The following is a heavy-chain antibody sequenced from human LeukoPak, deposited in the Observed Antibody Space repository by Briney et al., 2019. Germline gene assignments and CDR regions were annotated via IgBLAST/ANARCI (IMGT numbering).Heavy chain of an antibody. CDR3: LRGAGWAYSSSWYLWVDYYYYYMDV. Sequence: SVKVSCKASGGIFSSYAISGVRQAPGQGVEWMGGIIPIFGTANYAQRLQGRVTITADESTSAPYLEVSGLRSEDTAGCYFLRGAGWAYSSSWYLWVDYYYYYMDVWGKGTTVTVSS. CDR2: IIPIFGTA. J-gene: IGHJ6*03. CDR1: GGIFSSYA. D-gene: IGHD6-13*01. V-gene: IGHV1-69*13.